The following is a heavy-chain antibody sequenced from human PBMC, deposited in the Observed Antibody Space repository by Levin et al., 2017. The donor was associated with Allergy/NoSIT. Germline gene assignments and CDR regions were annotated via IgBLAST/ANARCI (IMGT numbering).Heavy chain of an antibody. CDR2: ISSSSSYI. V-gene: IGHV3-21*01. CDR1: GFTFSSYS. Sequence: GGSLRLSCAASGFTFSSYSMNWVRQAPGKGLEWVSSISSSSSYIYYADSVKGRFTISRDNAKNSLYLQMNSLRAEDTAVYYCAREWSVVGRGADDFWSVMDWGQGTLVTVSS. J-gene: IGHJ4*02. D-gene: IGHD3-3*01. CDR3: AREWSVVGRGADDFWSVMD.